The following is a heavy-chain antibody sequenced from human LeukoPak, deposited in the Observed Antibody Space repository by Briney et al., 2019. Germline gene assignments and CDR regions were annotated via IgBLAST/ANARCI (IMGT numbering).Heavy chain of an antibody. J-gene: IGHJ3*02. CDR1: GGSISSYY. CDR2: IYDSGST. CDR3: ASLTTADAFDI. D-gene: IGHD3-22*01. Sequence: SETLSLTCTVSGGSISSYYWSWIRQPPGRGLEWIGYIYDSGSTNYNPSLKSRVTISVDTSKNQFSLKLSSVTAADTAVFYCASLTTADAFDIWGQGTMVTVSS. V-gene: IGHV4-59*01.